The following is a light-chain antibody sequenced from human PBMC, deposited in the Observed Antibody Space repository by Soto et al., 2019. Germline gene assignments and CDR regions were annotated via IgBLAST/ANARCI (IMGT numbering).Light chain of an antibody. CDR2: AAS. V-gene: IGKV1-39*01. CDR3: QQSFSIPST. CDR1: QSISSY. J-gene: IGKJ1*01. Sequence: DIQMTQSPSSLSASVGGSVTISCRAGQSISSYLNWYQQKPGKAPNLLIYAASTLQSGVPSRFSGSGSGTEFTLTIRGLQPEDFATYYCQQSFSIPSTFGQGTKVASK.